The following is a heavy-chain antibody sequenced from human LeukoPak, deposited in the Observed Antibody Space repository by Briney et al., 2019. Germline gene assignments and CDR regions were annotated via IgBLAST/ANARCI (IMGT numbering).Heavy chain of an antibody. V-gene: IGHV4-39*07. Sequence: SETLSLTCTVSGGSISSSSYYWGWIRQPPGKGLEWIGSIYYSGSTYYNPSLKSRVTISVDTSKNQFSLKLSSVTAADTAVYYCARDLGIKGIAAADDAFDIWGQGTMVTVSS. J-gene: IGHJ3*02. D-gene: IGHD6-13*01. CDR1: GGSISSSSYY. CDR3: ARDLGIKGIAAADDAFDI. CDR2: IYYSGST.